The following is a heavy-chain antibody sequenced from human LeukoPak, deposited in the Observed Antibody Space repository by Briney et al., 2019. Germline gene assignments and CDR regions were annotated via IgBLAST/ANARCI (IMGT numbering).Heavy chain of an antibody. D-gene: IGHD5-12*01. J-gene: IGHJ4*02. CDR3: ARGPVDIVATSFAY. CDR2: ISSSGTAI. Sequence: PGGCLRLSCAASGLTFSSYEMNWVRQAPGKGLEWVSYISSSGTAIYYADSVKRRFTIPRDNAKNSLYVLVNSLIAQDTAVYYRARGPVDIVATSFAYWGQGTLVTVSS. CDR1: GLTFSSYE. V-gene: IGHV3-48*03.